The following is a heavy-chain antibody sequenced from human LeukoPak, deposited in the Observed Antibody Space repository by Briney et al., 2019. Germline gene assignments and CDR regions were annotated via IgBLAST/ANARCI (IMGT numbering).Heavy chain of an antibody. V-gene: IGHV3-23*01. CDR3: AKEGMDIVVVVAAKPDAFDI. CDR1: GFTFSSYA. CDR2: ISGSGGST. J-gene: IGHJ3*02. Sequence: PGGSLRLSCAASGFTFSSYAMSWVRQAPGKGLEWVSAISGSGGSTCYADSVKGRFTISRDNSKNTLYLQMNSLRAEDTAVYYCAKEGMDIVVVVAAKPDAFDIWGQGTMVTVSS. D-gene: IGHD2-15*01.